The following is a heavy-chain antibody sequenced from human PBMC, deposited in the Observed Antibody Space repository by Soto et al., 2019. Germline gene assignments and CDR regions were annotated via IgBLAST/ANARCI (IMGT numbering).Heavy chain of an antibody. CDR2: IYYSGST. CDR3: ARLIAARFFCNY. Sequence: QLQLQESGPGLVKPSETLSLTCTVSGCSISSSSYYWGWIRQPPGKGLEWIGSIYYSGSTYYNPSLKIQVTISIDMSKNKFSLKLSSVTAADTAVYYCARLIAARFFCNYWGQGTLVTVSS. V-gene: IGHV4-39*01. J-gene: IGHJ4*02. CDR1: GCSISSSSYY. D-gene: IGHD6-6*01.